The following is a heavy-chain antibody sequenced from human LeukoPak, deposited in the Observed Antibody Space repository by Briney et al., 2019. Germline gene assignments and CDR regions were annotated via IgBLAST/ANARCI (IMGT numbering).Heavy chain of an antibody. CDR2: ISYDGSKK. CDR1: GFTFSGYG. Sequence: PGGSLRLSCAASGFTFSGYGMHWVRQAPGKGLEWVAVISYDGSKKYYADSVKGRFTISRDNSKNTLYLQMNSLRAEDTAVYYCTKGRGYCSTTTCYEFDYWGQGTLVTVSS. CDR3: TKGRGYCSTTTCYEFDY. D-gene: IGHD2-2*01. V-gene: IGHV3-30*18. J-gene: IGHJ4*02.